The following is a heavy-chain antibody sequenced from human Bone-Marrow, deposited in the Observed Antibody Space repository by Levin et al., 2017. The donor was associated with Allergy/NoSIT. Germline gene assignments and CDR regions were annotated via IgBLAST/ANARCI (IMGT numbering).Heavy chain of an antibody. J-gene: IGHJ6*02. CDR1: GYRFITYG. CDR2: VSPYNADT. Sequence: PGESLKISCKASGYRFITYGISWVRQAPGQGLEWMGWVSPYNADTNYAQNFQGRVTMTTATSTNTAFLELRNLRSDDTAVYFCARGPRLRGFGDLLPVEEYYYGMDVWGQGTTVTVS. V-gene: IGHV1-18*01. CDR3: ARGPRLRGFGDLLPVEEYYYGMDV. D-gene: IGHD3-10*01.